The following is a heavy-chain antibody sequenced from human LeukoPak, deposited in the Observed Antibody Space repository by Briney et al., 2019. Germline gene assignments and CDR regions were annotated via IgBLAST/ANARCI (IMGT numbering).Heavy chain of an antibody. CDR2: IKYDGSER. J-gene: IGHJ4*02. CDR1: GLQNKFW. CDR3: ASQQDLEYTLSSGGYYFDS. D-gene: IGHD2-15*01. Sequence: GGSLRLSCAASGLQNKFWMSWVRQAPGKGLEWVANIKYDGSERNYVDSVKGRFTISTDNATISVSLQMNSLRAEDTAVYYCASQQDLEYTLSSGGYYFDSWGQGIQVTVSS. V-gene: IGHV3-7*01.